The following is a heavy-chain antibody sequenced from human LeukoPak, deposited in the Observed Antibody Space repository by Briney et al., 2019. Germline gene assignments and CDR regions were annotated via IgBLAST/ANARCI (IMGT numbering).Heavy chain of an antibody. CDR2: INAGTGNT. CDR1: GYTFTSYA. Sequence: GASVKVSCKASGYTFTSYAMHWVRQAPGQGLQWMGWINAGTGNTRYSEKFQGRVTITRDTSASTAYMELNSLRSEDTAVYYCARDLTDYYDSSGYLDYWGQGTLVTVSS. V-gene: IGHV1-3*01. D-gene: IGHD3-22*01. J-gene: IGHJ4*02. CDR3: ARDLTDYYDSSGYLDY.